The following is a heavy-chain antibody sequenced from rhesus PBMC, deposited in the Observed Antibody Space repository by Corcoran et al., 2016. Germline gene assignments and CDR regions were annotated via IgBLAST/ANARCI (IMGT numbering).Heavy chain of an antibody. CDR3: ARYDVRYFDWFP. J-gene: IGHJ1*01. Sequence: QVQLQESGPGVVKPSEHLSLTCAVSGYSISSGYDWCWIRQPPGKGLELIGYIYGSSWSTNYNPSLMNRVTSSKDTSKNQFFLKLSSVTAADTAMYYWARYDVRYFDWFPWGQGALVTVSS. V-gene: IGHV4-76*01. D-gene: IGHD3-3*01. CDR2: IYGSSWST. CDR1: GYSISSGYD.